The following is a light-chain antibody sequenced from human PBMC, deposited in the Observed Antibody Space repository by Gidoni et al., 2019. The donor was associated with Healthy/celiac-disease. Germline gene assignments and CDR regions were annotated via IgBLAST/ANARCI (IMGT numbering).Light chain of an antibody. CDR1: QSISSY. Sequence: DIKMTQSPSSLSASVGDRVTITCRASQSISSYLNWYQQKPGKAPKLLIYAASNLQSGVPSRFSGSGSGTDFTLTISSLQPEDFATYYCQQGYSTPLTFGPGTKVDIK. CDR3: QQGYSTPLT. J-gene: IGKJ3*01. CDR2: AAS. V-gene: IGKV1-39*01.